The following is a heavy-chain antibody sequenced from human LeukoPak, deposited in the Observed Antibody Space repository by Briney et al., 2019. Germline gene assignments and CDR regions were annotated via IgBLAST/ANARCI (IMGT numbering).Heavy chain of an antibody. CDR2: INSNSGGT. V-gene: IGHV1-2*02. Sequence: VASVKVSCKASGYTFTSYYMHWVRQAPGQGLEWMGWINSNSGGTNYAQKFQGRVTMTRDTSISTAYMELSRLRSDDTAVYYCARSPHILTGENFDYWGQGTLVTVSS. CDR3: ARSPHILTGENFDY. D-gene: IGHD3-9*01. J-gene: IGHJ4*02. CDR1: GYTFTSYY.